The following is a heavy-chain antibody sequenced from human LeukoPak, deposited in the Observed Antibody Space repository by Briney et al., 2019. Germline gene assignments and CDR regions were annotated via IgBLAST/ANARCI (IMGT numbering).Heavy chain of an antibody. Sequence: SETLSLTCTVSGGSISSYYWSWLRQPPGKGLEWIGYIYYSGSTNYNPSLKSRVTISVDTSKNQFSLKLSSVTAADTAVYYCARENYGDYADYWGQGTLVTVSS. J-gene: IGHJ4*02. CDR2: IYYSGST. V-gene: IGHV4-59*01. CDR3: ARENYGDYADY. CDR1: GGSISSYY. D-gene: IGHD4-17*01.